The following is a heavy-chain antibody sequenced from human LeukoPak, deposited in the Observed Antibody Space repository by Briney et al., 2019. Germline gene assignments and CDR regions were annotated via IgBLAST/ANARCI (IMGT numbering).Heavy chain of an antibody. CDR3: VAPNHVVVDYYGMDV. J-gene: IGHJ6*02. D-gene: IGHD2-21*01. CDR2: IYSGGST. CDR1: GFAVSSNY. Sequence: GGSLRLSCAASGFAVSSNYMSWVRQAPGKGLEWVSVIYSGGSTYYADSVKGRFTISRDNSKNTLYLQMNSLRAEDTAVYYCVAPNHVVVDYYGMDVWGQGTTVTVSS. V-gene: IGHV3-66*01.